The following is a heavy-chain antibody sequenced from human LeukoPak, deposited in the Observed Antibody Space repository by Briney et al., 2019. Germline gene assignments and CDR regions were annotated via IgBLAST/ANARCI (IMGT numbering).Heavy chain of an antibody. Sequence: SETLSLTCAVSGYSISSGYYWGWIRQPPGKGLEWIGSIYHSGSTYYNPSLKSRVTISVDTSKNQFSLKLSSVTAADTAVYYCARQGVIDHNWFDPWGQGTLVTASS. J-gene: IGHJ5*02. D-gene: IGHD3-16*02. CDR3: ARQGVIDHNWFDP. CDR1: GYSISSGYY. CDR2: IYHSGST. V-gene: IGHV4-38-2*01.